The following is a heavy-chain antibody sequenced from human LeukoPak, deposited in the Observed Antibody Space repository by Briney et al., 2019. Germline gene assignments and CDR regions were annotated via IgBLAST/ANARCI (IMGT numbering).Heavy chain of an antibody. Sequence: PSETLSLTCGVSGYSISRGYFWGWIRRPPGKGLEWIGNIHHGGSTYYNPSLKSRVIISVDTPKNQVSLKLSSVTAADTAVYYCASDRRGNDHDHDNWGQGTLVTVSS. D-gene: IGHD1-1*01. V-gene: IGHV4-38-2*01. CDR1: GYSISRGYF. CDR3: ASDRRGNDHDHDN. J-gene: IGHJ4*02. CDR2: IHHGGST.